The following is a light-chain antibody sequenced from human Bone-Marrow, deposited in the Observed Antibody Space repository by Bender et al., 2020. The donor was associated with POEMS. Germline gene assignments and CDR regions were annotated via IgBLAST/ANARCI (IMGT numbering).Light chain of an antibody. CDR1: ALSDQY. CDR2: KGS. Sequence: SYDLTQPPSVSVSPGETARITCSGEALSDQYRNWYHQRPGQAPVLVILKGSERPSGISERFSGSTSGTTGTLTITRVQPEDEADYYCQAWDSSMQVFGTGTKVAVL. CDR3: QAWDSSMQV. V-gene: IGLV3-25*03. J-gene: IGLJ1*01.